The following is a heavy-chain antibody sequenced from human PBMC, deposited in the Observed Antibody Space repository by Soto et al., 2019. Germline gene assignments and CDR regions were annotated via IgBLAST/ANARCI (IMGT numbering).Heavy chain of an antibody. V-gene: IGHV4-34*01. CDR3: ARVRFGSGSPYSLDY. CDR1: GGSFSGYY. CDR2: INHSGST. J-gene: IGHJ4*02. Sequence: NPSETLSLTCAVYGGSFSGYYWSWIRQPPGKGLEWIGEINHSGSTNYNPSLKSRVTISVDTSKNQFSLKLSSVTAADTAVYYCARVRFGSGSPYSLDYWGQGILVTVSS. D-gene: IGHD3-10*01.